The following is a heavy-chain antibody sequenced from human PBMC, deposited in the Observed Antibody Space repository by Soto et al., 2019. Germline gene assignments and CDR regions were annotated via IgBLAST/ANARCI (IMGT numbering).Heavy chain of an antibody. J-gene: IGHJ6*02. V-gene: IGHV1-18*01. CDR3: LNARPSNRRPAREA. CDR1: GYTFTRNG. Sequence: QVHLVQSGAEVKKPGASVNVSCKTSGYTFTRNGISWVRQAPGQGLEWMGWIRPNSGNTKYAQKPEGKVIMTPDGPWRAAYTALRTLRPDVTDVYYCLNARPSNRRPAREACGPWTKVTVS. D-gene: IGHD2-2*01. CDR2: IRPNSGNT.